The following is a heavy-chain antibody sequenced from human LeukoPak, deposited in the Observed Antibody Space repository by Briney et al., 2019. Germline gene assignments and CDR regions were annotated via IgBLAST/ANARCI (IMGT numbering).Heavy chain of an antibody. CDR1: GCSISSYY. Sequence: PSETLSLTCTVSGCSISSYYWSWIRQPPGKGLEWIGYIYYSGSTNYNPPPKSRVTISVDTSKNQFSLKLSSVTAADTAVYYCARVGFWSGYYVDYWGQGTLVTVSS. D-gene: IGHD3-3*01. CDR2: IYYSGST. J-gene: IGHJ4*02. V-gene: IGHV4-59*01. CDR3: ARVGFWSGYYVDY.